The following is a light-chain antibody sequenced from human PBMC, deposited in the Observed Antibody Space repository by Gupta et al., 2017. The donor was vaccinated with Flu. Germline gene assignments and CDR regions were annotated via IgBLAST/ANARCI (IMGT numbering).Light chain of an antibody. CDR2: RVS. J-gene: IGKJ1*01. CDR1: QGLVYSNGNTY. CDR3: MQGAHWPWT. V-gene: IGKV2-30*01. Sequence: ISCRSSQGLVYSNGNTYLHWFQQRPGQSPRRLIYRVSYRDSGVPDRFSGSGSGTDFTLKISRVEAEDVGIYFCMQGAHWPWTFGQGTRLEIK.